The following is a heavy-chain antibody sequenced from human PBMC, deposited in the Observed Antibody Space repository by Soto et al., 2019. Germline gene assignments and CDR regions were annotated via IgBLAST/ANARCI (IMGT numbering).Heavy chain of an antibody. CDR1: GFTFSSSD. V-gene: IGHV3-13*01. D-gene: IGHD5-12*01. Sequence: PGGSLRLSCAASGFTFSSSDMHWVRQVKGKGLEWVAAIGRGYDIYYSVSVKGRFIISRENAKNSLYLQMNILRAGDTAVYFCARELQDIVAAAWDLDLWGRGNLVTVSS. CDR2: IGRGYDI. CDR3: ARELQDIVAAAWDLDL. J-gene: IGHJ2*01.